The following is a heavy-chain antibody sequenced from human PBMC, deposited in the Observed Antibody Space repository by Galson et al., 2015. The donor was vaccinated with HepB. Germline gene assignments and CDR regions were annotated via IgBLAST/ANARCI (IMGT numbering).Heavy chain of an antibody. J-gene: IGHJ4*02. CDR3: ARVRRYYGSGSFDY. CDR2: MNPNSGNT. D-gene: IGHD3-10*01. V-gene: IGHV1-8*01. CDR1: GYTFTSYD. Sequence: SVKVSCKASGYTFTSYDTNWVRQATGQGLEWMGWMNPNSGNTGYAQKFQGRVTMTRNTSISTAYMELSSLRSEDTAVYYCARVRRYYGSGSFDYWGQGTLVTVSS.